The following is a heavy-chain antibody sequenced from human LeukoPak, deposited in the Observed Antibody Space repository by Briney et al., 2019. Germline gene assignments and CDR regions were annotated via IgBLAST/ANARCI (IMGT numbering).Heavy chain of an antibody. Sequence: ASVNVSCKASGGTFSSYAIGWVRQAPGQGLEWMGGIIPIFGTANYAQKFQGRVTITADESTSTAYMELSSLRSEDTAVYYCARALSGYDYFGAFDIWGQGTMVTVSS. CDR1: GGTFSSYA. D-gene: IGHD5-12*01. CDR2: IIPIFGTA. V-gene: IGHV1-69*13. J-gene: IGHJ3*02. CDR3: ARALSGYDYFGAFDI.